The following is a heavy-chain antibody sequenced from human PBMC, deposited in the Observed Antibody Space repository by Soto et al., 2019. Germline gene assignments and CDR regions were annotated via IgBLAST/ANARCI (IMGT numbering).Heavy chain of an antibody. D-gene: IGHD4-17*01. CDR1: GGTFNNYV. V-gene: IGHV1-69*06. Sequence: QVQLVQSGAEVRKPGSSVKVSCEASGGTFNNYVISWLRQAPGQGLEWMGGIIPNYEAANYAQKFRGRLTINAEKAKNTAYMELNSLRPEDTATYYCARYWNAGTLYGAFDIWGQGT. J-gene: IGHJ3*02. CDR3: ARYWNAGTLYGAFDI. CDR2: IIPNYEAA.